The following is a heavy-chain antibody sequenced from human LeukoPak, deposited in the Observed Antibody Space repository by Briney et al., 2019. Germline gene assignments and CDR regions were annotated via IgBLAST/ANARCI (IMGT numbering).Heavy chain of an antibody. V-gene: IGHV1-2*02. CDR2: INPNSGGT. D-gene: IGHD1-26*01. CDR3: ARALRRWELRGAYYFDY. CDR1: GYTFTGYY. Sequence: ASVKVSCKASGYTFTGYYMHWVRQAPGQGIEWMGWINPNSGGTNCAQKFQGRVTMTRDTSISTAYMELSRLRSDDTAVYYCARALRRWELRGAYYFDYWGQGTLVTVSS. J-gene: IGHJ4*02.